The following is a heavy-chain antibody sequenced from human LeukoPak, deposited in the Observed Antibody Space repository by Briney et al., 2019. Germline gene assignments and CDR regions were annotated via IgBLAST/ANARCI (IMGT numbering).Heavy chain of an antibody. Sequence: GGSLRLSCAAPGFTFSDYSINWVRQAPGKGLEWVSSINPTSTSIYYADAVRGRFTISRDNAKNSVYLQMNSLRAEDTALYYCMRLRRNSDRSDYYYYYNFWGQGILVTVSS. CDR3: MRLRRNSDRSDYYYYYNF. CDR2: INPTSTSI. J-gene: IGHJ4*02. CDR1: GFTFSDYS. D-gene: IGHD3-22*01. V-gene: IGHV3-21*01.